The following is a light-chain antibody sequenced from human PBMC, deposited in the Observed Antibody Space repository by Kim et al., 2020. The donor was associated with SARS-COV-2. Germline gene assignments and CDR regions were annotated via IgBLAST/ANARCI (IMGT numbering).Light chain of an antibody. CDR3: AAWDGRLNAYV. V-gene: IGLV1-44*01. CDR2: TNN. CDR1: FSNIGGNN. J-gene: IGLJ1*01. Sequence: QSVLTQPPSASGTPGQRVSISCSGSFSNIGGNNVNWYQHIPGRAPRLLIHTNNQRPSGVPDRFAGSKSDTSASLAISGLQSDDEADYYCAAWDGRLNAYVFVTGTKVTVL.